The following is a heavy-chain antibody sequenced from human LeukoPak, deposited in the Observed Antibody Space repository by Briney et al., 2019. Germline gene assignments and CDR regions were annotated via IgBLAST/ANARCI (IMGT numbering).Heavy chain of an antibody. Sequence: GRSLRLSCAASGFTFSSYGMHWVRQAPGKGLEWVAVISYDGSNKYYADSVKGRFTISRDNSKNTLYLQMNSLRAEDTAVYYCAKVMAGTFSYYYYGMDVWGQGTTVTVSS. CDR1: GFTFSSYG. D-gene: IGHD6-19*01. CDR2: ISYDGSNK. J-gene: IGHJ6*02. V-gene: IGHV3-30*18. CDR3: AKVMAGTFSYYYYGMDV.